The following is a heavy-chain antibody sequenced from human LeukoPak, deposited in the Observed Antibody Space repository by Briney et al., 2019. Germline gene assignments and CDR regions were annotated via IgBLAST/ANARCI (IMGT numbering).Heavy chain of an antibody. J-gene: IGHJ3*02. Sequence: ASVKVSCKASGYTFTGYYMHWVRQAPGQGLEWMGWINPNSGGTNYAQKFQGRVTMTRDTSISTAYMELSRLRSDDTAVYYCARDELTGDFGPPFDIWGQGTMVTVSS. V-gene: IGHV1-2*02. D-gene: IGHD7-27*01. CDR3: ARDELTGDFGPPFDI. CDR2: INPNSGGT. CDR1: GYTFTGYY.